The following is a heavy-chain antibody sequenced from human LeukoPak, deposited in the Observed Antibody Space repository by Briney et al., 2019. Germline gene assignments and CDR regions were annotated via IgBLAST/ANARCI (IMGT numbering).Heavy chain of an antibody. J-gene: IGHJ4*02. Sequence: GGSLRLSCAVSGFIFSNFGMHWVRQAPGKGLEWVAVIWYDGSKKFYADSVKGRFTISRDDSKNTLYLQMNSLKTEDTAVYYCTTGVGLGWGQGTLVTVSS. CDR2: IWYDGSKK. CDR3: TTGVGLG. V-gene: IGHV3-33*01. CDR1: GFIFSNFG. D-gene: IGHD2-15*01.